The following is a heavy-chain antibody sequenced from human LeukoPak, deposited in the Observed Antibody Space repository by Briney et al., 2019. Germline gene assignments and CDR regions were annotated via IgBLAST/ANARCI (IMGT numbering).Heavy chain of an antibody. CDR2: INPNSGGT. D-gene: IGHD6-13*01. V-gene: IGHV1-2*02. CDR1: GYTFTGYY. CDR3: ARVYSSSWYQGAFDI. J-gene: IGHJ3*02. Sequence: GASVKVSCKASGYTFTGYYMHWVRQAPGQGLEWMGWINPNSGGTNYAQKFQGRVTMTRDTSISTAYMELSRLRSDDTAVYYCARVYSSSWYQGAFDIWGQGTMVTVSS.